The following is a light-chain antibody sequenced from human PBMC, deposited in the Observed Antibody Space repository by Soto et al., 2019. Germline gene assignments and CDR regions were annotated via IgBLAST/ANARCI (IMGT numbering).Light chain of an antibody. CDR3: QHYGNSTIT. J-gene: IGKJ3*01. V-gene: IGKV3-20*01. Sequence: EIVLTQSPGTLSLSPGERATLSCRASQSISISSLAWYQQKPGQAPRLLIYGASIGATGIPDRFSGSGFGTDFTLTISRLEPEDFAVYYCQHYGNSTITFGPGTKVDIK. CDR1: QSISISS. CDR2: GAS.